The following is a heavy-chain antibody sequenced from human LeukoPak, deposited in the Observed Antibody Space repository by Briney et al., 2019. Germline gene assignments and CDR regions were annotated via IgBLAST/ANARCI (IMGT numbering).Heavy chain of an antibody. Sequence: SETLSLTCAVYGGSFSGYYWSWIRQPPGKGLEWIGEINHSGSTNYNPSLKSRVTISVDTSKNQFSLKLSSVTAADTAVYYCARQIMSDYYYYGMDVWGQGTTVTVSS. J-gene: IGHJ6*02. CDR3: ARQIMSDYYYYGMDV. D-gene: IGHD3-16*01. CDR2: INHSGST. V-gene: IGHV4-34*01. CDR1: GGSFSGYY.